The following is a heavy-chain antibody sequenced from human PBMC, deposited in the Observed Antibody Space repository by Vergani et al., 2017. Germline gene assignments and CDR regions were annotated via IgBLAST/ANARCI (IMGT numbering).Heavy chain of an antibody. Sequence: QVQLVESGGGVVQRGGSLRLSCATSGFTLSNYDMQWIRQGPGKGLEFVAFIQFDGSNQYYADSVKGRFTLSRDFSKNTLCLQMNSLRTDDTATYYCAKHFRSWGIDYWGQGTQVIVS. D-gene: IGHD3-10*01. CDR3: AKHFRSWGIDY. CDR2: IQFDGSNQ. J-gene: IGHJ4*02. V-gene: IGHV3-30*02. CDR1: GFTLSNYD.